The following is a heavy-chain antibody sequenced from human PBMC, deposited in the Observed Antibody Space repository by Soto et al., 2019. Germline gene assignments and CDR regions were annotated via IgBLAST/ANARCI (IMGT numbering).Heavy chain of an antibody. CDR1: GGSISSGDYY. CDR3: AGVPYGSDSYYFDY. D-gene: IGHD3-10*01. CDR2: IYYSGST. V-gene: IGHV4-30-4*01. J-gene: IGHJ4*02. Sequence: SETLSLTCTVSGGSISSGDYYWNWVRQPPGKGLEWIGYIYYSGSTYYNPSLQSRVTIEVDTSKNQFSLKLSSVTAADTAVYYCAGVPYGSDSYYFDYWGQGSLVTVSS.